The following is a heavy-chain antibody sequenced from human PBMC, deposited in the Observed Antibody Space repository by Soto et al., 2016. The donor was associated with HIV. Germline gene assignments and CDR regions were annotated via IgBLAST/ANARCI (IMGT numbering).Heavy chain of an antibody. V-gene: IGHV1-8*03. Sequence: QVQLVQSGAEVKKPGASVKVSCKASGYTFTNYDINWVRQATGQGLEWMGWMNPNSGNTGYAQKFQGRVTITRNTSISTAYMDLSSLRSEDAAVYFCARGPGTAAALDIWGQGTMVTVSS. J-gene: IGHJ3*02. CDR3: ARGPGTAAALDI. CDR1: GYTFTNYD. CDR2: MNPNSGNT. D-gene: IGHD6-13*01.